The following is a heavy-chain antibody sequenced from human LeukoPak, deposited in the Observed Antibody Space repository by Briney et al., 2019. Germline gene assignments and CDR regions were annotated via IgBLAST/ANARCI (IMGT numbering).Heavy chain of an antibody. V-gene: IGHV3-9*01. CDR1: GFTFDDYA. CDR3: AKSSSYYYGSGSYSQRDWSDP. CDR2: ISWNSGSI. J-gene: IGHJ5*02. Sequence: QPGRSLRLSCAASGFTFDDYAMHWVRQAPGKGLEWVSGISWNSGSIGYADSVKGRFTISRDNSKNTLYLQMNSLRAEDTAVYYCAKSSSYYYGSGSYSQRDWSDPWGQGTLVTVSS. D-gene: IGHD3-10*01.